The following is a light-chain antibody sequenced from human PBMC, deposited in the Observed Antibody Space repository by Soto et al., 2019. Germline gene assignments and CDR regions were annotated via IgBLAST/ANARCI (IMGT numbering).Light chain of an antibody. Sequence: DIQMTQSPSSLSASVGDRVTITCQASQDISNYLNWYQQKPGKAPKLLIYDASNLETGVPSRFSGSGSGTDFTFTISSLQPKDIATYYFQQYDYLPPFGGGTEVEIK. J-gene: IGKJ4*01. V-gene: IGKV1-33*01. CDR3: QQYDYLPP. CDR2: DAS. CDR1: QDISNY.